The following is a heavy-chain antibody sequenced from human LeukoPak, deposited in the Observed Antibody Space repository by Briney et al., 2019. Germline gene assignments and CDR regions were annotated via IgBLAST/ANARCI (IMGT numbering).Heavy chain of an antibody. V-gene: IGHV1-2*02. CDR3: ARVRTLRFLEWLLWY. J-gene: IGHJ4*02. Sequence: ASVKASCKVSGYTFTAYYMHWARQAPGQGSEWLGWTNPSSGGTNYAQRFQGRVTMTRDTSISTAYVELSRLRSDDTAVYYCARVRTLRFLEWLLWYWGQGTLVTVSS. CDR1: GYTFTAYY. D-gene: IGHD3-3*01. CDR2: TNPSSGGT.